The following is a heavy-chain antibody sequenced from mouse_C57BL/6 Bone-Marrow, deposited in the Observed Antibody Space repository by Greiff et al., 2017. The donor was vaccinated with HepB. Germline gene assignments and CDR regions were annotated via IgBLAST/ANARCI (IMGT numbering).Heavy chain of an antibody. J-gene: IGHJ2*01. CDR2: ISSGGDYI. CDR3: TREIIDDYAFDY. V-gene: IGHV5-9-1*02. Sequence: EVKLVESGAGLVKPGGSLKLSCAASGFTFSSYAMSWVRQTPEKRLEWVAYISSGGDYIYYADTVKGRFTISRDNARNTLYLQMSSLKSEDTAMYYCTREIIDDYAFDYWGQGTTLTVSS. CDR1: GFTFSSYA. D-gene: IGHD2-4*01.